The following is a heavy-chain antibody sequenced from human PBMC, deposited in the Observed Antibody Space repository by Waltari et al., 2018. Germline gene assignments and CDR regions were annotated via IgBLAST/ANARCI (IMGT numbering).Heavy chain of an antibody. V-gene: IGHV4-4*07. D-gene: IGHD1-20*01. CDR1: GGSIRSYY. CDR2: IYTSGST. CDR3: ARVTDTTNWNDPGNFDS. J-gene: IGHJ4*02. Sequence: QVQLQESGPGLVKPSETLSLTCTVSGGSIRSYYWSWIRQPAGKGLEWIGRIYTSGSTNYNPALKSRVTMSVDTSKNQFSLKLSSVTAAATAVYYCARVTDTTNWNDPGNFDSWGQGTLVTFSS.